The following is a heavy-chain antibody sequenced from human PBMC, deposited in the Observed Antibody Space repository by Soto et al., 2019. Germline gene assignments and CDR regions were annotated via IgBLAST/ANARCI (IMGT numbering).Heavy chain of an antibody. CDR3: ARGMTPPGAPAWYYFDS. CDR1: GASITGSSY. Sequence: QVQLQESGPGLMKPSETLSLTCTVSGASITGSSYWSWIRQPAGKGLEWIGRFSLSGTTNYNPSLRSRVTTSADVSKNQFSLRLTSVPAADTALYYCARGMTPPGAPAWYYFDSWGQGTLVTVST. J-gene: IGHJ4*02. D-gene: IGHD2-8*02. CDR2: FSLSGTT. V-gene: IGHV4-4*07.